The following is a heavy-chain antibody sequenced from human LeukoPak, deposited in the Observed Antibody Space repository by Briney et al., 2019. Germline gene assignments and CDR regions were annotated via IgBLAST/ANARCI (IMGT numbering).Heavy chain of an antibody. Sequence: PSKTLSLTCTVSGDSISSSSYYWGWIRQPPGKGLEWLGTIYYSGTTYYNPTLKSRVPISVDTSKDQFSLRLCSVTAADTAVYYCARDFSSSSSVYYYYYMDVWGKGTTVTVSS. D-gene: IGHD6-6*01. CDR3: ARDFSSSSSVYYYYYMDV. CDR1: GDSISSSSYY. CDR2: IYYSGTT. J-gene: IGHJ6*03. V-gene: IGHV4-39*07.